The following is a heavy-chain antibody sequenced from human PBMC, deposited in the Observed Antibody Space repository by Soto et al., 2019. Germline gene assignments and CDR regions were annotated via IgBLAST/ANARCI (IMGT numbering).Heavy chain of an antibody. J-gene: IGHJ5*02. CDR1: GYTFTSYA. Sequence: ASVKVSCKASGYTFTSYAMHWVRQAPGQRLEWMGWINAGNGNTKYSQKFQGRVTITRDTSASTAYMELSSLRSEDTAVYYCARCLGGGSDRRLGNRFDPWGQGNLVTVSS. D-gene: IGHD3-10*01. CDR2: INAGNGNT. CDR3: ARCLGGGSDRRLGNRFDP. V-gene: IGHV1-3*01.